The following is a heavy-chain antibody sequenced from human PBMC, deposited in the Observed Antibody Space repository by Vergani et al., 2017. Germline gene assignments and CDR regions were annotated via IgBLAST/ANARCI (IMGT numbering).Heavy chain of an antibody. J-gene: IGHJ4*02. CDR3: ARGDYGILTGYRY. D-gene: IGHD3-9*01. CDR1: GYTFSNYY. Sequence: QVPVVQSGAEVKKSGASVKVSCKTSGYTFSNYYMHWVRQAPGQGLEWMGIINPGGGHTNYAQKFQGRVTMTRDTSTSTVYMELSSLRSEDTAIYYCARGDYGILTGYRYWGQGTLVTVSA. CDR2: INPGGGHT. V-gene: IGHV1-46*03.